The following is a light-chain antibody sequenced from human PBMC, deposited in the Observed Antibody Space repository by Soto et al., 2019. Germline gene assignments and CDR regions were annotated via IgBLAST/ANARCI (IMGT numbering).Light chain of an antibody. J-gene: IGKJ2*01. CDR2: GAS. V-gene: IGKV3-20*01. CDR3: QQYGSSPPYT. Sequence: EIVMTQSPATLSVSPGERATLSCRASQSVDSNLAWYQQKPGQAPRLLIYGASSRATGIPDRFSGSGSGTDFTLTISRLEPEDFAVYYCQQYGSSPPYTFGQGTKLEIK. CDR1: QSVDSN.